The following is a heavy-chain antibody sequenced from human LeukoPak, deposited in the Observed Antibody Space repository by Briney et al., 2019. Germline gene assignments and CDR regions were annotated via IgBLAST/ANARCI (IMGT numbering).Heavy chain of an antibody. CDR1: GFSISSYY. Sequence: VKPSETLSLTCTVSGFSISSYYWRWIRQPPGKGLEWIGYIYYSGSTNYNPSLKSRVTISVDTSKNQFSLKLSSVTAADTAVYYCARHGDLYYYYYMDVWGKGTTVTVSS. CDR2: IYYSGST. J-gene: IGHJ6*03. CDR3: ARHGDLYYYYYMDV. V-gene: IGHV4-59*01. D-gene: IGHD3-10*01.